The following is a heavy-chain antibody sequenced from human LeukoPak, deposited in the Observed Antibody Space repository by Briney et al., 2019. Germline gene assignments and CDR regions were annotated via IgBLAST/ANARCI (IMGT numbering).Heavy chain of an antibody. J-gene: IGHJ4*02. CDR2: ISGSGGST. D-gene: IGHD3-3*01. V-gene: IGHV3-23*01. CDR3: AKQVEVFGPYFDY. Sequence: GGSLRLSCAASGFTVSSNYMSWVRQAPGKGLEWVSAISGSGGSTYYADSVKGRFTISRDNSKNTLYLQMNSLRAEDTAVYYCAKQVEVFGPYFDYWGQGTLVTVSS. CDR1: GFTVSSNY.